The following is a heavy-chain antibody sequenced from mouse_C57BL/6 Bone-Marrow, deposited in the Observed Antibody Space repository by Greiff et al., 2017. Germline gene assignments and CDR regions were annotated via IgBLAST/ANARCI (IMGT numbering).Heavy chain of an antibody. CDR2: IDPENGDT. V-gene: IGHV14-4*01. J-gene: IGHJ3*01. Sequence: EVQLQQSGAELVRPGASVKLSCTASGFNIKDDYMHWVKQRPEQGLEWIGWIDPENGDTEYASKFQGKATITADTSSNTAYLQLSSLTSEDTAVYYGTTGDYYGSSAWFAYWGQGTLVTVSA. D-gene: IGHD1-1*01. CDR3: TTGDYYGSSAWFAY. CDR1: GFNIKDDY.